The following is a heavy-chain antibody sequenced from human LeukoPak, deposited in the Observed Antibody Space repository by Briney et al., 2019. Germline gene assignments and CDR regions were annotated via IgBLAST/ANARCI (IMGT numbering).Heavy chain of an antibody. CDR2: INTDGTVT. CDR1: GFTFSKYW. J-gene: IGHJ4*02. CDR3: ARAPYNWNYESDY. Sequence: GGSLRLSCAASGFTFSKYWMLWVRQAPGKGLESVSRINTDGTVTTYADSVKGRFTISRDNAKNSLYLQMNSLRAEDTAVYYCARAPYNWNYESDYWGQGTLVTVSS. D-gene: IGHD1-7*01. V-gene: IGHV3-74*01.